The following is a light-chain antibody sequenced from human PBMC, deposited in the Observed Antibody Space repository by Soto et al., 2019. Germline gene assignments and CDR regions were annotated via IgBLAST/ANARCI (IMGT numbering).Light chain of an antibody. V-gene: IGLV1-44*01. Sequence: QSVLTQPPSASGTPGQRGTISCSGSSSNIGRNTVSWFQQLPGTARKLLIYSNDQRPSGVPDRFSGSKSGTSASLAISGLQSEDEADYYCAAWDDSLNGLVLGVGTQLTVL. CDR3: AAWDDSLNGLV. CDR1: SSNIGRNT. J-gene: IGLJ3*02. CDR2: SND.